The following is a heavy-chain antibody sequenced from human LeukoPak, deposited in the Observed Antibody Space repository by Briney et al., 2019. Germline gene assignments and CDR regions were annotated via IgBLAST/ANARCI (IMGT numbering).Heavy chain of an antibody. CDR1: GFTFSSYS. CDR2: ISNSSRYK. V-gene: IGHV3-21*01. D-gene: IGHD2-2*01. J-gene: IGHJ3*02. Sequence: PGVSLRLSCAASGFTFSSYSMNWVRQAPGKGLEWVSAISNSSRYKYYADSVKGRFTISRDNAKNSLYLQMNSLRAEDTAVYYCARDITQIGYCISTSCSGVAFDIWGQGTMVTVSS. CDR3: ARDITQIGYCISTSCSGVAFDI.